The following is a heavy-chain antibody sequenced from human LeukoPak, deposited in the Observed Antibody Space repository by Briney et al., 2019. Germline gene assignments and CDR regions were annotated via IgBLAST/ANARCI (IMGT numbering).Heavy chain of an antibody. J-gene: IGHJ4*02. D-gene: IGHD2-2*01. Sequence: PGGSLRLSCAASGFTFSSYTMNWVRQAPGKGLEWVSVISGSGSSGNTHYADSVKGRFTISRDNSKNTLYLQMSSLRAEDTAIYYCAKGSSSSCFSQIDYWGQGILVTVSS. CDR1: GFTFSSYT. CDR3: AKGSSSSCFSQIDY. V-gene: IGHV3-23*01. CDR2: ISGSGSSGNT.